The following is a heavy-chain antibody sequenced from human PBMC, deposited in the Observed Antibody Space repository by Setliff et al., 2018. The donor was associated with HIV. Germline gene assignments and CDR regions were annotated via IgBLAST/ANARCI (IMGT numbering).Heavy chain of an antibody. CDR3: ARDEGVVAATETYYYNGLDV. Sequence: SETLSLTCTVSGGSITSGTYYWNWIRQHPGKGLEWIGHIYYSGSTYYNPSLKSRITISVDTSKNQFSLTLNSVTAADTAVYYCARDEGVVAATETYYYNGLDVWGQGTTVTVSS. CDR1: GGSITSGTYY. CDR2: IYYSGST. J-gene: IGHJ6*02. V-gene: IGHV4-31*03. D-gene: IGHD2-15*01.